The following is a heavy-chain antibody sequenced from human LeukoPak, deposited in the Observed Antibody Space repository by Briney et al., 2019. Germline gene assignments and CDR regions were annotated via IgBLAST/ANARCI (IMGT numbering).Heavy chain of an antibody. Sequence: PGGCLRLSCAASGFSFSGSPMHWVRQASGKGLEWVGRVRDRANSYATGYAASVEGRFTISRDDSENTAYLQMNSLIIEDTAVYYCTRQRPQTGTFDYWGQGVLVTVSS. CDR1: GFSFSGSP. V-gene: IGHV3-73*01. J-gene: IGHJ4*02. D-gene: IGHD3-9*01. CDR2: VRDRANSYAT. CDR3: TRQRPQTGTFDY.